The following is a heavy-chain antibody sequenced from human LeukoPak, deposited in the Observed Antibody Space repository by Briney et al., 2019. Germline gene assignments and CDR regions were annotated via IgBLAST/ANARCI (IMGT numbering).Heavy chain of an antibody. CDR3: AKGRGSWPCYFDY. D-gene: IGHD6-13*01. CDR1: GFTFSSNA. CDR2: IRGSTGDT. J-gene: IGHJ4*02. V-gene: IGHV3-23*01. Sequence: GSLRLSCAASGFTFSSNAMAWVRQAPGKGLEWVSAIRGSTGDTYYADSVKGRFTISRDNSKNTLSLHMNSLRAEDTAIYYCAKGRGSWPCYFDYWGQGTLVTVSS.